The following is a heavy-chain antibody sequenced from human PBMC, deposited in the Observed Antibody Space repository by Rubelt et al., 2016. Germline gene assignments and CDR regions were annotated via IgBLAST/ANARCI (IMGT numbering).Heavy chain of an antibody. V-gene: IGHV4-34*01. CDR3: ARRFCSNTGCFTVDY. CDR2: IHHSGDT. J-gene: IGHJ4*02. CDR1: GGSISAYY. D-gene: IGHD2-8*02. Sequence: QVQLQESGPGLVKPSETLSLTCTVSGGSISAYYCSWIRQPPGKGLEWIGEIHHSGDTNYNPSLKSRVTISVDTSKNQFSLKLTSVTAADTAVYYWARRFCSNTGCFTVDYWGPGNLVTVS.